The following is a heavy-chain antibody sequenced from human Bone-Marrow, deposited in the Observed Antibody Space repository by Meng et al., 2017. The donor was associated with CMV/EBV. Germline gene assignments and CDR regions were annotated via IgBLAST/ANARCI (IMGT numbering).Heavy chain of an antibody. CDR2: IYYSGST. Sequence: LRLSCTVSGGSISSYYWSWIRQPPGKGLEWIGYIYYSGSTNYNPSLKSRVTISVHTSKIQFSLKLSSVTAADTAVYYCARGSGYGSYYFDYWGQGTLVTVSS. CDR3: ARGSGYGSYYFDY. D-gene: IGHD5-12*01. V-gene: IGHV4-59*01. J-gene: IGHJ4*02. CDR1: GGSISSYY.